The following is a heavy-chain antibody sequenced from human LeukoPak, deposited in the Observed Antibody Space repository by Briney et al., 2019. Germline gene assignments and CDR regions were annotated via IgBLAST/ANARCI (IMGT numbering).Heavy chain of an antibody. V-gene: IGHV5-10-1*01. Sequence: PGESPKISCKGSGYSFTSYWISWVRQMPGKGLEWMGRIDPSDSYTNYSPSFQGHVTVSADKSISTAYLQWSSLKASDTAMYYCARSSSISARTGFDYWGQGTLVTVSS. J-gene: IGHJ4*02. CDR3: ARSSSISARTGFDY. CDR1: GYSFTSYW. D-gene: IGHD6-6*01. CDR2: IDPSDSYT.